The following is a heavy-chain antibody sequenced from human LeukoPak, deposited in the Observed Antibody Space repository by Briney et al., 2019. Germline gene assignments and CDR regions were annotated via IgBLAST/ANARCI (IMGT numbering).Heavy chain of an antibody. CDR3: ARHRSSVPGSDAFDI. Sequence: SETLSLTCTVSGGSMRSYYWSWIRQPPGKGLEWIGNIYNSGSTNYNPSLKSRVTISVDTSKNQFSLKLSSVTAADTAVYYCARHRSSVPGSDAFDIWGQGTMVTVSS. CDR1: GGSMRSYY. V-gene: IGHV4-59*08. CDR2: IYNSGST. D-gene: IGHD3-10*01. J-gene: IGHJ3*02.